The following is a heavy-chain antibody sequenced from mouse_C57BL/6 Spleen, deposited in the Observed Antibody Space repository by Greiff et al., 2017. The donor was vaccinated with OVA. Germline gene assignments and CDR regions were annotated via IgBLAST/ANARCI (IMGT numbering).Heavy chain of an antibody. CDR1: GYTFTSYW. D-gene: IGHD2-4*01. CDR2: IDPSDSYT. CDR3: ARGLRQDWYFDV. V-gene: IGHV1-69*01. Sequence: VQLQQPGAELVMPGASVKLSCKASGYTFTSYWMHWVKQRPGQGLEWIGEIDPSDSYTNYNQKFKGKSTLTVDKSSSTAYMQLSSLTSEDSAVYYCARGLRQDWYFDVWGTGTTVTVSS. J-gene: IGHJ1*03.